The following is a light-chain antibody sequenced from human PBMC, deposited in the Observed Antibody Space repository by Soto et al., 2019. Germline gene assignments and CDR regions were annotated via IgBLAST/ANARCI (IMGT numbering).Light chain of an antibody. Sequence: EIVLTQSPDTLSLSPGERATLSCRASQSDSNNYLAWYLQKPGQAPKVLIHAASGRTTGIPDRFRGSGSGTDFTLTITRLEPEDCAVYYCQQYGSSPWTFGQGTKVEIK. CDR2: AAS. V-gene: IGKV3-20*01. J-gene: IGKJ1*01. CDR1: QSDSNNY. CDR3: QQYGSSPWT.